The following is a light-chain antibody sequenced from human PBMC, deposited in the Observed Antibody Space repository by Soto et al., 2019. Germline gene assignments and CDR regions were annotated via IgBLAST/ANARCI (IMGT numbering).Light chain of an antibody. J-gene: IGKJ3*01. CDR3: QQYGRSPFT. CDR1: QSVTSNY. V-gene: IGKV3-20*01. Sequence: EIVLTQSPGTLSLSPGERATLSCRASQSVTSNYLAWYQQKPGQAPRLLIFGASIRDTGIPDRFSGSGSGTDFTLTISRLEPEDFAVYYCQQYGRSPFTFGPGTKVDIK. CDR2: GAS.